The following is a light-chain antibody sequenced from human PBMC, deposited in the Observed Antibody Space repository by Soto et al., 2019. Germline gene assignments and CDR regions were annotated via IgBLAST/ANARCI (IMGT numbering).Light chain of an antibody. J-gene: IGLJ2*01. CDR1: SSNIGAGYG. V-gene: IGLV1-40*01. CDR3: QSYDSSLSVV. Sequence: QPVLTQPPSVSGAPGQRVTVSCTGSSSNIGAGYGVHWYQQLPGTAPKLLIYGNSNRPSGVPDRFSGSKSGTSASLAITGLQAEDEADYYCQSYDSSLSVVFGGGTQLTVL. CDR2: GNS.